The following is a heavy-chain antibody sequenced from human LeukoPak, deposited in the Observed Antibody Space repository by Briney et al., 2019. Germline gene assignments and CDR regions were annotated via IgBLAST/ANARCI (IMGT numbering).Heavy chain of an antibody. CDR1: GFTFSHYW. CDR2: MKEDGSQE. J-gene: IGHJ4*02. V-gene: IGHV3-7*01. D-gene: IGHD2-15*01. CDR3: ARYSYKHDC. Sequence: PGGSLRLSCAASGFTFSHYWMTWVRQAPGKGLEWVASMKEDGSQETYVDSVKGRFTISRDNAKNSLYLQMNNVRAEDTAVYYCARYSYKHDCWGQGTLVTVSS.